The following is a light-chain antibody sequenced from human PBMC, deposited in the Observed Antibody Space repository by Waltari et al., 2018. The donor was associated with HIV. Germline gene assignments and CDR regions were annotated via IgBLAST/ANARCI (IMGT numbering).Light chain of an antibody. J-gene: IGLJ2*01. CDR3: SSYTSSSTLVV. Sequence: QSALTQPASVSGSPGQSIPISCTGTSSDVGGYNYVSWYQQHPDKAPKLMIYEVSNRPSGVSNRFSGSKSGNTASLTISGLQAEDEADYYCSSYTSSSTLVVFGGGTKLTVL. V-gene: IGLV2-14*01. CDR1: SSDVGGYNY. CDR2: EVS.